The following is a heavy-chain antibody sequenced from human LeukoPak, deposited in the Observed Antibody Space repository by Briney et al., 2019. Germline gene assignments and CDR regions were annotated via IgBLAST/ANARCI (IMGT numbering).Heavy chain of an antibody. CDR3: ARDSSWYDY. CDR2: ISSRSDYI. V-gene: IGHV3-21*01. D-gene: IGHD6-13*01. CDR1: GFSFSTYS. Sequence: KSGGSLRLSCAASGFSFSTYSMNWVRQAPGKGLEWVSSISSRSDYIYYADSVKGRFTISRDNAKNSQHLQMNSLRAEDTAVYYCARDSSWYDYWGQGTLVTVSA. J-gene: IGHJ4*02.